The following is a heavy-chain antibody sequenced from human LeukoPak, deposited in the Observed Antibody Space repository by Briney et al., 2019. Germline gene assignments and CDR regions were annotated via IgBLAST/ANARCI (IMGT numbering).Heavy chain of an antibody. Sequence: SETLSLTCAVYGGSFSGYYWRWIRQPPGKGLEWIGEINHSGSTNYNPSLKSRVTISVDTSKNQFSLKLSSVTAADTSVYYCARGTSSSWYSGYFQHWGQGTLVTVSS. J-gene: IGHJ1*01. CDR3: ARGTSSSWYSGYFQH. D-gene: IGHD6-13*01. CDR2: INHSGST. CDR1: GGSFSGYY. V-gene: IGHV4-34*01.